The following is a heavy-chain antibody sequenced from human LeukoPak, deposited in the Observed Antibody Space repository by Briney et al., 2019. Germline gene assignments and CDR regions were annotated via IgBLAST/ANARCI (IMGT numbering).Heavy chain of an antibody. CDR2: TYYRSQWYN. D-gene: IGHD1-26*01. Sequence: SQAVSLTFAFAGDSVSSKNAVWAWIRQSPSTGLEWLGRTYYRSQWYNDYTLSVKSRITINPDTSKNHFSLHLNSVTPEDTAVYYCARTVGLYYVDYWGPGTLVTVSS. CDR3: ARTVGLYYVDY. V-gene: IGHV6-1*01. CDR1: GDSVSSKNAV. J-gene: IGHJ4*01.